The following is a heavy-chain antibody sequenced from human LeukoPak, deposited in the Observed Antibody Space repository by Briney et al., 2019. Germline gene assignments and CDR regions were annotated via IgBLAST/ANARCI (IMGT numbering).Heavy chain of an antibody. Sequence: GGSLRLSCAAPGFTFSRYWMSWVRQAPGKGLEWVANIKQDGSEKYYVDSVKGRFTISRDNAKNSLYLQMNSLRAGDTAVYYCARGGWLPDYWGQGTLVTVSS. CDR3: ARGGWLPDY. CDR1: GFTFSRYW. J-gene: IGHJ4*02. CDR2: IKQDGSEK. V-gene: IGHV3-7*01. D-gene: IGHD3-22*01.